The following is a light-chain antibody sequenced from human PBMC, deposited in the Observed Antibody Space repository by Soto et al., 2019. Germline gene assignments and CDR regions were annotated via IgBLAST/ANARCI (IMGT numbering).Light chain of an antibody. V-gene: IGKV3-20*01. CDR3: QQYGSLPFT. CDR1: QSVSSSY. J-gene: IGKJ3*01. Sequence: EVVLTQSPGILSLSPGERATLSCRASQSVSSSYLAWYQQKPGQAPRLLIYGASSRATGIPDRFSGSGSGTDFTLTISRLEPEDFAVYYCQQYGSLPFTFGPGTKVDIK. CDR2: GAS.